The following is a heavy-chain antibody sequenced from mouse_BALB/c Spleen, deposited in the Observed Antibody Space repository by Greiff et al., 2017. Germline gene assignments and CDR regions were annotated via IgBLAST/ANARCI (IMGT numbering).Heavy chain of an antibody. V-gene: IGHV5-6*01. CDR1: GFNFSSYG. Sequence: EVMLVESGGDLVKPGGSLKLSCAASGFNFSSYGMSWVRQTPDKRLEWVATISSGGSYTYYPDSVKGRVTISRDNAKNTLYLQMSSLKSEDTAMYYCARQGLLRYLDYGGQGTTLTVSS. J-gene: IGHJ2*01. CDR2: ISSGGSYT. D-gene: IGHD1-1*01. CDR3: ARQGLLRYLDY.